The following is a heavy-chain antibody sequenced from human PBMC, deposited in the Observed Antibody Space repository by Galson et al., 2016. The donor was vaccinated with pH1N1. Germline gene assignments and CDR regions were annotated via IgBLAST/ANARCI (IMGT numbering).Heavy chain of an antibody. CDR3: TRDRRFGELGWHFDL. CDR2: INPHSGGT. Sequence: SVKVSCKASGYTFTGYFIHWVRQAPGQGLEWMGRINPHSGGTDYAQNFQGRVTMTRDTSISTAYMELSSLRFDDTAVYYCTRDRRFGELGWHFDLWGRGTLVTVSS. CDR1: GYTFTGYF. V-gene: IGHV1-2*06. J-gene: IGHJ2*01. D-gene: IGHD3-10*01.